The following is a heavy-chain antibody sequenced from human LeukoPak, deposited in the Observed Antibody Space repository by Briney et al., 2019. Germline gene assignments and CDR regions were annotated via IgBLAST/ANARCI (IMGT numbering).Heavy chain of an antibody. CDR1: GYTFTSYG. V-gene: IGHV1-2*02. J-gene: IGHJ4*02. CDR3: ASNTPSGTAALYY. CDR2: INPNSGGT. Sequence: GASVKVSCKASGYTFTSYGITWVRQAPGQGLEWMGWINPNSGGTNYAQKFQGRVTMTRDTSISTAYMELSRLRSDDTAVYYCASNTPSGTAALYYWGQGTLVTVSS. D-gene: IGHD1-1*01.